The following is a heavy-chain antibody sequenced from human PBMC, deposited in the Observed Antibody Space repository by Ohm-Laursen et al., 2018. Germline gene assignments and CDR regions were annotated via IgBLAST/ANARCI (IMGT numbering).Heavy chain of an antibody. V-gene: IGHV4-38-2*01. CDR1: GYSISSGYY. CDR3: ATSNNWYYFDY. Sequence: SETLSLTCAVSGYSISSGYYWGWIRQPPGKGLEWIGGMYYSGNTYYNPSLKSRVTIAVDTSKNQFSLKLSSVTAADTSVYYCATSNNWYYFDYWGQGTLVTVSS. CDR2: MYYSGNT. D-gene: IGHD6-13*01. J-gene: IGHJ4*02.